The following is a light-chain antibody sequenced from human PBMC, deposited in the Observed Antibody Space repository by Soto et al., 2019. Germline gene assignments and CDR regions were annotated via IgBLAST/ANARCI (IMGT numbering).Light chain of an antibody. V-gene: IGKV3-15*01. CDR1: QSVASL. J-gene: IGKJ5*01. Sequence: VLRLLLVNPHVCTGVYGPLFCSASQSVASLLAWYQQKPGQAPTLLIYRASSRATGISGSFSGSGSGPEFTLTTPSLQPQDFAVYHCQQSNKCPITFGQGTRLE. CDR3: QQSNKCPIT. CDR2: RAS.